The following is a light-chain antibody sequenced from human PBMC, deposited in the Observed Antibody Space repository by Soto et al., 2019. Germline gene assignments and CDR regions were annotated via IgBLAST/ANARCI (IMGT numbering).Light chain of an antibody. CDR1: QAIRND. V-gene: IGKV1-6*02. Sequence: AIQMTQSPSSQSASVGDRVTITCRASQAIRNDLGCYQQKPGKAPKLLIYAASSLQSGVPSRFSGSGSGTDFTLNISSLQAEDFATYYCLQDYNYPPTFGQGTRLEIK. J-gene: IGKJ5*01. CDR3: LQDYNYPPT. CDR2: AAS.